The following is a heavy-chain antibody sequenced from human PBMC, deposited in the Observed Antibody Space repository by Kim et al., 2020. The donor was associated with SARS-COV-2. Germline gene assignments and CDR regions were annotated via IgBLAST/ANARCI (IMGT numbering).Heavy chain of an antibody. V-gene: IGHV1-3*01. CDR2: INAGNGNT. CDR1: GYTFTSYA. J-gene: IGHJ4*02. CDR3: GREGVGTTYYFDY. Sequence: ASVKVSCKASGYTFTSYAMHWVRQAPGQRLEWMGWINAGNGNTKYSQKFQGRVTITRDTSASTAYMELSSLRSADTAVYYCGREGVGTTYYFDYWGQGTLVTVSS. D-gene: IGHD1-26*01.